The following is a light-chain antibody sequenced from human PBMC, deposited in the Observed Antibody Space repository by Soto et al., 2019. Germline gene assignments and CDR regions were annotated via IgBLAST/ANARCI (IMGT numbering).Light chain of an antibody. CDR3: QHYDNLRST. J-gene: IGKJ2*02. Sequence: EIVMTQSPATLSVSPGERATLSCRASQSVSSNLAWYQQKPGQAPRLLIYGASTRATGIPARFSGSGSGTEFTLTISSLQSEDFAVFYCQHYDNLRSTFGQGTKLEIK. CDR1: QSVSSN. V-gene: IGKV3-15*01. CDR2: GAS.